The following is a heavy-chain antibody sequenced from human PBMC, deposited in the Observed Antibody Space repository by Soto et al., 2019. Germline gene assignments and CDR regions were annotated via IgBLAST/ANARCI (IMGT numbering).Heavy chain of an antibody. Sequence: GGSLRLSCAPSRFIFSSFAMSWVRQAPGKGLEWVSTISGSDGSTYYADCVQGRFTISRDNSKNTLSLQMNSLRAEDTAVYYCAKDRFCSGGSCYTDYWGQGTQVTVSS. CDR2: ISGSDGST. J-gene: IGHJ4*02. D-gene: IGHD2-15*01. V-gene: IGHV3-23*01. CDR3: AKDRFCSGGSCYTDY. CDR1: RFIFSSFA.